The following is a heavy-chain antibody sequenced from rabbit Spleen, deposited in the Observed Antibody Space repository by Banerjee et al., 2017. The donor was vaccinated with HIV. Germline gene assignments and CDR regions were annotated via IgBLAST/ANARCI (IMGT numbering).Heavy chain of an antibody. CDR2: IYGGGSGST. V-gene: IGHV1S40*01. CDR3: ARAYVLSGDPDYFNL. Sequence: QSLEESGGGLVQPEGSLTLTCKASGFDFSSNAMCWVRQAPGKGLEWIACIYGGGSGSTYYASWAKGRFTISKTSSTTVTLQMTSLTAADTATYFCARAYVLSGDPDYFNLWGQGTLVTVS. J-gene: IGHJ4*01. D-gene: IGHD1-1*01. CDR1: GFDFSSNA.